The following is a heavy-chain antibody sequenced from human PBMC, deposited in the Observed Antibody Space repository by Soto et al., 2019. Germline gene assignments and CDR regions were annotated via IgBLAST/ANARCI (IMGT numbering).Heavy chain of an antibody. V-gene: IGHV3-33*01. J-gene: IGHJ3*02. Sequence: ESGGGVVQPGTSLRLSCEASGFTFSGFGMHWVRQAPGKGLEWVAVIWYDGSKKYYADCVKGRFTISRDNSKNALYLLMNSLRAEDTAVYYCARGRGGSYGGNSAHFDIWGQGTLVTVSS. CDR1: GFTFSGFG. CDR2: IWYDGSKK. D-gene: IGHD4-17*01. CDR3: ARGRGGSYGGNSAHFDI.